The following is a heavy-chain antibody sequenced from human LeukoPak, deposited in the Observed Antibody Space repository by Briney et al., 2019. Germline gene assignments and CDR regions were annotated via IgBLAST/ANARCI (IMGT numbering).Heavy chain of an antibody. D-gene: IGHD1-7*01. V-gene: IGHV3-23*01. CDR2: VNSDGGSS. CDR1: GFAFSSHA. J-gene: IGHJ3*02. CDR3: AKGGSMTGITRWFDI. Sequence: GGSLRPSCAASGFAFSSHAMTWVRQAPGKGLQWVSGVNSDGGSSYYADSVKGRFTISRDNSKNTLYLQMNNLRAEDTAVYYCAKGGSMTGITRWFDIWGQGTMVTVSS.